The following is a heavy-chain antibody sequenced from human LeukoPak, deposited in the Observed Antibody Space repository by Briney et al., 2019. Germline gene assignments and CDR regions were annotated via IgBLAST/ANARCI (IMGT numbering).Heavy chain of an antibody. CDR3: AKYISPFSGSHDAFDI. CDR2: IYGGGNI. J-gene: IGHJ3*02. Sequence: GGSLRLSCAASGFTVSSNYMNWVRQAPGKGLEWVSVIYGGGNIYYADSVKGRFTISRDNSKNTLYLQMNSLRAEDTAVYYCAKYISPFSGSHDAFDIWGQGTMVTVSS. CDR1: GFTVSSNY. D-gene: IGHD1-26*01. V-gene: IGHV3-53*01.